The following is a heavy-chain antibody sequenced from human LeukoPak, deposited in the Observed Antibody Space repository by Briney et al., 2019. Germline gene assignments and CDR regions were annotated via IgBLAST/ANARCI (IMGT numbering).Heavy chain of an antibody. J-gene: IGHJ3*02. V-gene: IGHV1-58*02. CDR3: AAGVGYTYGLSLGATALISDI. CDR2: IVVGTGKE. Sequence: ASVKVSCKASGFTFSGSAMQWLRQARGQRLEWIGWIVVGTGKEDYAERFQERVTITTDMTTSTAYMELSSLRSEDTAVYYCAAGVGYTYGLSLGATALISDIWGQGTKVTVSA. CDR1: GFTFSGSA. D-gene: IGHD5-18*01.